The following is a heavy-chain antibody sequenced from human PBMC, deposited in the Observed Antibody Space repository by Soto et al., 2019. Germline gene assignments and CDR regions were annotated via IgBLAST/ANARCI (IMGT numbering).Heavy chain of an antibody. Sequence: QVQLVQSGAEVKKPGASVKVSCKASGSTFTSYDINWVRQATGQGLEWMGWMNPNSGNTGYAQMFQGGVTRARNTSISTAYMELSRLRSEDTAVYYCASDGGNSDFDYWGQGTLVTVSS. V-gene: IGHV1-8*01. CDR2: MNPNSGNT. J-gene: IGHJ4*02. CDR3: ASDGGNSDFDY. CDR1: GSTFTSYD. D-gene: IGHD2-21*02.